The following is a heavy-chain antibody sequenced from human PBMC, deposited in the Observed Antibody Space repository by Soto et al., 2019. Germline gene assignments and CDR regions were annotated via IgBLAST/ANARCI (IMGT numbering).Heavy chain of an antibody. V-gene: IGHV4-4*02. J-gene: IGHJ3*02. CDR2: LYHRGST. CDR1: GDSISSFNW. Sequence: QVQLQESGPGLVRPSGTLSLTCAVSGDSISSFNWWSWVRQPPGKGLEWIGELYHRGSTNYNPSLKCRVTISVDQANIQFFLDLSSVTAADTAVYYCARLHMITFGGHVYRPFDMWGQGRMVTVSS. D-gene: IGHD3-16*01. CDR3: ARLHMITFGGHVYRPFDM.